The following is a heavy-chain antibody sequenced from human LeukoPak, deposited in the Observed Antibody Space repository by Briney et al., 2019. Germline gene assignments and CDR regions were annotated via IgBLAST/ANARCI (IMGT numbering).Heavy chain of an antibody. CDR3: ARSRYFDWLSPYYYYGMDV. Sequence: SVKVSCKASGGTFSSYAISCVRQAPGQGLEWMGGIIPIFGTANYAQKFQGRVTITADESTSTAYMELSSLRSEDTAVYYCARSRYFDWLSPYYYYGMDVWGKGTTVTVSS. J-gene: IGHJ6*04. V-gene: IGHV1-69*01. CDR2: IIPIFGTA. CDR1: GGTFSSYA. D-gene: IGHD3-9*01.